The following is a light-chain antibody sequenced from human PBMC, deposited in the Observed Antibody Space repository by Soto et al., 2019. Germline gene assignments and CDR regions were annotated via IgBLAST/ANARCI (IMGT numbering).Light chain of an antibody. CDR3: AAWDESPNVPV. CDR1: NSSIGRNT. J-gene: IGLJ3*02. Sequence: QSVLTQPPSASGTPGQRVTISCSGSNSSIGRNTVNWYQQLPGAAPNLLIYSDNQRPSGVPDRFSGSKSGTSASLAISGLQSEDEADYSCAAWDESPNVPVFGGGTKLTVL. CDR2: SDN. V-gene: IGLV1-44*01.